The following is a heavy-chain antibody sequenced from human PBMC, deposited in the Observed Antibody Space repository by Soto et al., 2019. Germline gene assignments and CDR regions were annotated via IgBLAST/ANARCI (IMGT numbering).Heavy chain of an antibody. V-gene: IGHV4-30-4*01. CDR3: ARASPVVTDV. Sequence: QVQLQESGPGLVKPSQTLSLTCTVSGGSISSGDYFWSWIRQPPGKGLEWIGYIYYSGSTYYNPSLXSRVTLXXDTSKNQSSLKLSSVTAADTAVYYCARASPVVTDVWGQGTTVTVSS. D-gene: IGHD5-18*01. CDR1: GGSISSGDYF. J-gene: IGHJ6*02. CDR2: IYYSGST.